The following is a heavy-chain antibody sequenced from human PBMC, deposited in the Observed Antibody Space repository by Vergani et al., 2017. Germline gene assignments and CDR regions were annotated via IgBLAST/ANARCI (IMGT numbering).Heavy chain of an antibody. J-gene: IGHJ3*02. CDR1: GYTFTSYY. V-gene: IGHV1-46*01. CDR2: INPSGGST. CDR3: ARYISSWDAFDI. D-gene: IGHD6-13*01. Sequence: QVQLVQSGAEVKKPGASVKVSCKASGYTFTSYYMHWVRQAPGQGLEWMGIINPSGGSTSYAQKVQGRVTMTRDTSTSTVYMELSRLRSEDTAVYYCARYISSWDAFDIWGQGTMVTVSS.